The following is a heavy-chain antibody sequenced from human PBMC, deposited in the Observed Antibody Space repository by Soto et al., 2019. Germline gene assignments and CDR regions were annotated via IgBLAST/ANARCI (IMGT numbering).Heavy chain of an antibody. J-gene: IGHJ3*02. CDR3: ATSSFDSSVPESHDAFDI. Sequence: GASVKVSCKASGYTFTSYGISWVRQAPGQGLEWMGWISAYNGNTNYAQKLQGRVTMTTDTSTDTAYMELSSLRSEDTAVYYCATSSFDSSVPESHDAFDIWGQGTMVTVSS. D-gene: IGHD3-22*01. CDR1: GYTFTSYG. V-gene: IGHV1-18*01. CDR2: ISAYNGNT.